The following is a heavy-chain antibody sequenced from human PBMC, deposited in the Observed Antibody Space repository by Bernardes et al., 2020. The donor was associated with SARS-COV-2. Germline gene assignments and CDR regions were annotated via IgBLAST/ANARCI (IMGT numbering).Heavy chain of an antibody. CDR3: AKDMTDYYDSSGYRREYYYYGMDV. CDR1: GFTFSSYA. J-gene: IGHJ6*02. V-gene: IGHV3-23*01. Sequence: GGSLRLSCAASGFTFSSYAMSWVRQAPGKGLEWVSAISGSGGSTYYADSVKGRFTISRDNSKNTLYLQMNSLRAEDTAVYYCAKDMTDYYDSSGYRREYYYYGMDVWGQGTTVTVSS. CDR2: ISGSGGST. D-gene: IGHD3-22*01.